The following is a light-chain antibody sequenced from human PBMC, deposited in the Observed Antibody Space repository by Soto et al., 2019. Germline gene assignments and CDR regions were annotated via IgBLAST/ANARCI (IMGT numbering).Light chain of an antibody. J-gene: IGKJ3*01. CDR2: GAS. Sequence: EIVLTQSPGTLSLSPGERATLSCRASQSVSSSYLAWYQQKPGQAPRLLIYGASSRATGIPDRFSGSGSGTDFTLTIITLEPEDFSVYYCQQYDSSSPLFTFAPGTKVDIK. CDR1: QSVSSSY. V-gene: IGKV3-20*01. CDR3: QQYDSSSPLFT.